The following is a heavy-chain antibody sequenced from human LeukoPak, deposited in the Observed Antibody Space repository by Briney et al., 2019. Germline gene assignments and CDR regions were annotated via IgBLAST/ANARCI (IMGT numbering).Heavy chain of an antibody. Sequence: AGGSLRLSCAASGFTFSSYAMSWVRQAPGKGLMWVSRIKTDGSSTSYADSVKGRFTISRDNAKNTLYLQMNSLRVEDTAVYYCARDFMYSITCAGCWGQGTLVTVSS. CDR1: GFTFSSYA. V-gene: IGHV3-74*01. D-gene: IGHD6-13*01. CDR3: ARDFMYSITCAGC. J-gene: IGHJ4*02. CDR2: IKTDGSST.